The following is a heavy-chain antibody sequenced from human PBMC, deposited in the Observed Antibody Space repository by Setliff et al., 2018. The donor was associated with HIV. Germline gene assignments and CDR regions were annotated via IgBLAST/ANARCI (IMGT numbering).Heavy chain of an antibody. Sequence: PSETLSLTCAVSGYSISDGYYWGWIRQPPGKGPEWIGSIHHSGSAHFNPSLKSRVAMSVDTSENQLSLTLSSVTAADTAVYYCASPRSLLVWYDAFDIWGQGTMVTVSS. J-gene: IGHJ3*02. CDR2: IHHSGSA. CDR1: GYSISDGYY. CDR3: ASPRSLLVWYDAFDI. V-gene: IGHV4-38-2*01. D-gene: IGHD3-16*01.